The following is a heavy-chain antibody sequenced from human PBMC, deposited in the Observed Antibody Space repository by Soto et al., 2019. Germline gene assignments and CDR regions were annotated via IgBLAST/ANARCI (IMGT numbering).Heavy chain of an antibody. Sequence: QVQLVESGGGVVQPGRSLRLSCVVSGFTFSDYGMHWVRKAPGKGLEWVAVIWYDGSNKYYGDFVKGRFTISRDNSKNTLYLQMNSLRAEDTAVYYCARVDGAGSYYNPIDYWGQGTLVTVPS. V-gene: IGHV3-33*01. J-gene: IGHJ4*02. CDR2: IWYDGSNK. CDR3: ARVDGAGSYYNPIDY. CDR1: GFTFSDYG. D-gene: IGHD3-10*01.